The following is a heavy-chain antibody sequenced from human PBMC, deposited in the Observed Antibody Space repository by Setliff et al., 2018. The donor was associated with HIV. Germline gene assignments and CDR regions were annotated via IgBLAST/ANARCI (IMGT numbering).Heavy chain of an antibody. D-gene: IGHD5-18*01. CDR2: IYHTGNT. Sequence: PSETLSLTCAVSGGSISSGGYSWSWIRQSPGKGLEWIGYIYHTGNTYYNPSLKSRITISLDRSQNHFSLRLTSVAAADTAVYYCAREWSYGAFDTFDVWGQGTMVTVSS. CDR3: AREWSYGAFDTFDV. J-gene: IGHJ3*01. V-gene: IGHV4-30-2*06. CDR1: GGSISSGGYS.